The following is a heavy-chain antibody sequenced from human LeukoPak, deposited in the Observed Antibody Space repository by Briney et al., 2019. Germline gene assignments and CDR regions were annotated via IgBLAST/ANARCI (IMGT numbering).Heavy chain of an antibody. Sequence: GGSLRLSCAASGFTFSSYGMSWVRQAPGKGLEWVAIISYDGSNEYYADSVKGRFTISRDNSKNTLYLQMNSLRAADTAVYYCARVAEAAAFDSWGQGTLVTVSS. D-gene: IGHD6-13*01. CDR3: ARVAEAAAFDS. CDR2: ISYDGSNE. V-gene: IGHV3-30*03. CDR1: GFTFSSYG. J-gene: IGHJ4*02.